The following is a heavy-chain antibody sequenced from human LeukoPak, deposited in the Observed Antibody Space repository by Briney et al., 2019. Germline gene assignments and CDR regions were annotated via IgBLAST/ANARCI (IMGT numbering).Heavy chain of an antibody. CDR1: GFTFDDYA. D-gene: IGHD4-17*01. Sequence: PGGSLRLSCAASGFTFDDYAMHWVRQAPGKGLEWVSSISSSSSYIYYADSVKGRFTISRDNSKNTLYLQMNSLRAEDTAVYYCAKDYGDYYYYMDVWGKGTTVTISS. CDR3: AKDYGDYYYYMDV. V-gene: IGHV3-21*04. CDR2: ISSSSSYI. J-gene: IGHJ6*03.